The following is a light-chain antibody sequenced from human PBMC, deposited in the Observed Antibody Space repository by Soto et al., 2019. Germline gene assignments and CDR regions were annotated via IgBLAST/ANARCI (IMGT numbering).Light chain of an antibody. Sequence: DIQITQSPSSRSSSVLGIVTITCRASQAIGNEIGWYQQKPGKAPKRLIYDASSLQSDVPLRFSGSESGTEFTLTISSLQPEDLATYYCLQHNAYPWTFGQGTKVDIK. CDR2: DAS. J-gene: IGKJ1*01. CDR1: QAIGNE. V-gene: IGKV1-17*01. CDR3: LQHNAYPWT.